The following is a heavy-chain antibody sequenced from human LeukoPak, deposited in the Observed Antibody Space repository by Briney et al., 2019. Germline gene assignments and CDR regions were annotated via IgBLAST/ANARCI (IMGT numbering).Heavy chain of an antibody. V-gene: IGHV4-59*08. CDR1: GGSISKYY. D-gene: IGHD3-10*01. Sequence: SETLSLTCTVSGGSISKYYWSWIRQPPGKGLEWIGYIYYSGATKYNPSLKSRITISVDTSKNQFSLMLSSVTAADTAVYYCARFGITVVRGGKYYFDYWGQGTLVTVSS. J-gene: IGHJ4*02. CDR3: ARFGITVVRGGKYYFDY. CDR2: IYYSGAT.